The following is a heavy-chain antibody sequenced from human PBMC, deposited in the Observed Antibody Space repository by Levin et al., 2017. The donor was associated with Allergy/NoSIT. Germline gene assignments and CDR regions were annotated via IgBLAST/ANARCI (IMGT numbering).Heavy chain of an antibody. V-gene: IGHV3-66*02. CDR1: GFTVSSNY. Sequence: GGSLRLSCAASGFTVSSNYMSWVRQAPGKGLEWVSVIYSGGSTYYADSVKGLFTISRDNSKNTLYLQMNSLRAEDTAVYYCARGRAYYYGSGSYPTLDYWGQGTLVTVSS. J-gene: IGHJ4*02. D-gene: IGHD3-10*01. CDR2: IYSGGST. CDR3: ARGRAYYYGSGSYPTLDY.